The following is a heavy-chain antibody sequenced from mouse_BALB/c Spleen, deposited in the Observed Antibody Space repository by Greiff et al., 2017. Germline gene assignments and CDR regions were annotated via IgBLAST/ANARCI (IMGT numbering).Heavy chain of an antibody. CDR3: VRRSSYDGYSWFAY. J-gene: IGHJ3*01. CDR2: IWTGGGT. CDR1: GFSLTSYD. V-gene: IGHV2-9-2*01. Sequence: VKLVESGPGLVAPSQSLSITCTVSGFSLTSYDISWIRQPPGKGLEWLGVIWTGGGTNYNSAFMSRLSISKDNSKSQVFLKMNSLQTDDTAIYYCVRRSSYDGYSWFAYWGQGTLVTVSA. D-gene: IGHD2-3*01.